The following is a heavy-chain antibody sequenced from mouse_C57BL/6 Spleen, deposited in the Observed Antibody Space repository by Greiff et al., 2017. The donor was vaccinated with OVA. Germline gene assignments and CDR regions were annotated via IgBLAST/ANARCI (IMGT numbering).Heavy chain of an antibody. CDR2: IHPSDSDT. CDR1: GYTFTSYW. J-gene: IGHJ3*01. CDR3: APLWPRAPFAY. D-gene: IGHD1-1*02. V-gene: IGHV1-74*01. Sequence: VQLQQPGAELVKPGASVKVSCKASGYTFTSYWMHWVKQRPGQGLEWIGRIHPSDSDTNYNQKFKGKATLTVDKSSSTAYMQLSSLTSEDSAVYYCAPLWPRAPFAYWGQGTLVTVSA.